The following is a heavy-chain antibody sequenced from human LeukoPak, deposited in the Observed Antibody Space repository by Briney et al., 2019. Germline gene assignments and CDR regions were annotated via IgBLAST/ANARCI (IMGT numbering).Heavy chain of an antibody. D-gene: IGHD3-10*01. CDR3: ARSKSWLWFGELSSNWFDP. J-gene: IGHJ5*02. V-gene: IGHV4-39*07. CDR2: IYYSGST. Sequence: SETLSLTCTVSGGSISSSSYYWGWIRQPPGKGLEWIGSIYYSGSTYYNPSLKSRVTISVDTSKNQFSLKLSSVTAADTAVYYCARSKSWLWFGELSSNWFDPWGQGTLVTVSS. CDR1: GGSISSSSYY.